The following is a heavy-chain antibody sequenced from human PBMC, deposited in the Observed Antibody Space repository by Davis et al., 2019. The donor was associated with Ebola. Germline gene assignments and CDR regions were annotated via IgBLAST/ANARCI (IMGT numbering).Heavy chain of an antibody. CDR3: ARASHYSYYYDSSGYYSTYYFDY. D-gene: IGHD3-22*01. CDR2: IHYSGST. CDR1: GGSISSYY. J-gene: IGHJ4*02. Sequence: GSLRLSCTVSGGSISSYYWSWIRQPPGKGLAWIGYIHYSGSTKYNPSLKSRVTISVDTSKNQFSLKLSSVTAADTAVYYCARASHYSYYYDSSGYYSTYYFDYWGQGTLVTVSS. V-gene: IGHV4-59*12.